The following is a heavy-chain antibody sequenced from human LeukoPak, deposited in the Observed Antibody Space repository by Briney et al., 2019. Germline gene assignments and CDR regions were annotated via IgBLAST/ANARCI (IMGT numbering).Heavy chain of an antibody. Sequence: GGSLRLSCAASGFTFSDYDMSGLRQAPGKGLEWVSYISSSGSTIYYADSVKGRFTIYRDNAKNSLYLQMNSLRAEDTAVYYCAELGITMIGGVWGKGTTVTISS. D-gene: IGHD3-10*02. CDR2: ISSSGSTI. J-gene: IGHJ6*04. CDR1: GFTFSDYD. CDR3: AELGITMIGGV. V-gene: IGHV3-11*04.